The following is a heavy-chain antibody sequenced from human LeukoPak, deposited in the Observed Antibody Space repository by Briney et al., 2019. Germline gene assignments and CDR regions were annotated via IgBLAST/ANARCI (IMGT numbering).Heavy chain of an antibody. D-gene: IGHD3-3*01. V-gene: IGHV3-48*01. CDR1: GFTFSSYS. CDR2: ISSSSSTI. J-gene: IGHJ3*02. CDR3: ASYYLEWLFGWAFDI. Sequence: GGSLRLSCAASGFTFSSYSMNWVRQAPGKGLEWVSYISSSSSTIQYADSVKGRITISRDNSKNTLYLQMNSLRAEDTAVYYCASYYLEWLFGWAFDIWGQGTMVTVFS.